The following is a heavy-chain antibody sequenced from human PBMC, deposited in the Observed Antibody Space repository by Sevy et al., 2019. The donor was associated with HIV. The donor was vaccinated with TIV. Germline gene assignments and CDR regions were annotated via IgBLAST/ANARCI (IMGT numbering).Heavy chain of an antibody. D-gene: IGHD3-9*01. CDR3: AKDGQPYYDILTGYYKTQRYYFDY. Sequence: GESLRLSCAASGFTFSSYAMSWVRQAPGKGLEWVSAISGSGGSTYYADSVKGRFTISRDNSKNTLYLQMNSLRAEDTAVYYCAKDGQPYYDILTGYYKTQRYYFDYWGQGTLVTVSS. V-gene: IGHV3-23*01. CDR2: ISGSGGST. J-gene: IGHJ4*02. CDR1: GFTFSSYA.